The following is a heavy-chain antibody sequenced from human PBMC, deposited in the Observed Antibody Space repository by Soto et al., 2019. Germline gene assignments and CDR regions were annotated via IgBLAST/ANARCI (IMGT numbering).Heavy chain of an antibody. CDR2: IYYSGST. CDR3: ARESWNYNYYYGMDV. Sequence: PSETLSLTCTVSGGSISSYYWSWIRQPPGKGLEWIGYIYYSGSTNYNPSLKSRVTISVDTSKNQFSLKLSSVTAADTAVYYCARESWNYNYYYGMDVWGQGTTVTVSS. CDR1: GGSISSYY. V-gene: IGHV4-59*01. J-gene: IGHJ6*02. D-gene: IGHD1-1*01.